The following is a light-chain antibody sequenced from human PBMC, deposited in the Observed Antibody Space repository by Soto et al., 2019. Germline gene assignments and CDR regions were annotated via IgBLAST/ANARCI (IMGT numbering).Light chain of an antibody. J-gene: IGLJ1*01. CDR1: SSDVGSYIL. V-gene: IGLV2-23*01. CDR2: EGS. Sequence: QSALTQPASVSGSPGQSITISCTGTSSDVGSYILVSWYQQHPGKAPKLMIYEGSKRPSGVSNRFSGSKSGNTASLTISGLQAEDEADYYCCSYAGSSTSYVFGTGTKLTVL. CDR3: CSYAGSSTSYV.